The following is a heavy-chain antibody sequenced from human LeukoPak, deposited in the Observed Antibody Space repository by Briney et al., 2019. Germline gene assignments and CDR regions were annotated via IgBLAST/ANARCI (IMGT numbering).Heavy chain of an antibody. D-gene: IGHD5-18*01. Sequence: GGSLRPSCAASGFTVSSNYMSWVRQAPGKGLEWVSVIYSGGSTYYADSVKGRFTISRDNSKNTLYLQMNSLRAEDTAVYYCASAEGYSVYYFDYWGQGTLVTVSS. V-gene: IGHV3-53*01. CDR1: GFTVSSNY. CDR3: ASAEGYSVYYFDY. J-gene: IGHJ4*02. CDR2: IYSGGST.